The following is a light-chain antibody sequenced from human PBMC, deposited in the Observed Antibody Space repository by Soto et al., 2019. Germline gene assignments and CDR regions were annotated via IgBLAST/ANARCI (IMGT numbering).Light chain of an antibody. CDR1: SSDVGGYNY. CDR2: DVS. Sequence: QSALTQPASVSGSPGQSITISCTGTSSDVGGYNYVSWYQQHPGKAPKLVIYDVSNRPSGVSNRFSGSKSGDTASLTISGLQAEDEAVYYCSSYTSSTSYVFRTGTEVTVL. CDR3: SSYTSSTSYV. V-gene: IGLV2-14*03. J-gene: IGLJ1*01.